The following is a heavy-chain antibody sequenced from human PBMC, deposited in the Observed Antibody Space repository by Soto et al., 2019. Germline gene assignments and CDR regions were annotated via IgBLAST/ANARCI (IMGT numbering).Heavy chain of an antibody. V-gene: IGHV4-34*01. CDR1: GGSFSGYY. J-gene: IGHJ4*02. Sequence: SETLSLTCAVYGGSFSGYYWSWIRQPPGKGLEWIGEINHSGSTNYNPSLKSRVTISVDTSKNQFSLKLSSVTAADTAVYYCASFSSSGYYYSHWGQGTLVTVSS. CDR2: INHSGST. CDR3: ASFSSSGYYYSH. D-gene: IGHD3-22*01.